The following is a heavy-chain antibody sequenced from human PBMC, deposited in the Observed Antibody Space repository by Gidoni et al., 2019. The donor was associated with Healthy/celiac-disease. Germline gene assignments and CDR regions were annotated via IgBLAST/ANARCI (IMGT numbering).Heavy chain of an antibody. CDR1: GFTFSGSA. Sequence: EVQLVESGGGLVQPGGSLRRSGAASGFTFSGSAMSWVRQAPGKGMEWVSAISGSGGSTYYADSVKGRFTISRDHSKNTLYLQTNSLRAEDTAVYYCPKKGDWKWGQGTTVTVSS. D-gene: IGHD2-21*02. J-gene: IGHJ6*02. CDR2: ISGSGGST. V-gene: IGHV3-23*04. CDR3: PKKGDWK.